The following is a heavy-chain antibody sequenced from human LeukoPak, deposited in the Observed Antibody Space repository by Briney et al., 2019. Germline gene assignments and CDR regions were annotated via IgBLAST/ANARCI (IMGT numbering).Heavy chain of an antibody. CDR1: GFTFSNYA. CDR2: ISGSGGST. J-gene: IGHJ4*02. CDR3: VRGAGWYCSADTSYTGYFAY. V-gene: IGHV3-23*01. D-gene: IGHD2-15*01. Sequence: PGGSLRLSCADAGFTFSNYAMTWVRQAPGKVLEWVSSISGSGGSTYYADSVKGRFTISRDNSKNTLYLQMYSLRAEDTAVYYCVRGAGWYCSADTSYTGYFAYWGQCNLVTVSS.